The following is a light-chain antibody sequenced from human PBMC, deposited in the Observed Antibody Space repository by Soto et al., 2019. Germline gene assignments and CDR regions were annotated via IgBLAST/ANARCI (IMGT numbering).Light chain of an antibody. CDR2: VIS. CDR1: QSVSSTY. Sequence: EIVLTQSPGTLSLSPGERATLSCRASQSVSSTYLAWYQQKPGQATRLLIYVISKRATVVPGRFSGSGSGTDFTRTISRLEPDDFAVYYCQQYGGSRWTFGQGTRVDI. V-gene: IGKV3-20*01. J-gene: IGKJ1*01. CDR3: QQYGGSRWT.